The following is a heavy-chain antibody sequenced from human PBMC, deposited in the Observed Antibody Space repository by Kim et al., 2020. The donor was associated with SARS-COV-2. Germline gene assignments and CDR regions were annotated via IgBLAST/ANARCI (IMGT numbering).Heavy chain of an antibody. Sequence: RFTISRDNSKNTLYLQMNSLRAEDTAVYYCARELNGSSSLYYYYYYGMDVWGQGTTVTVSS. CDR3: ARELNGSSSLYYYYYYGMDV. D-gene: IGHD6-6*01. V-gene: IGHV3-30*07. J-gene: IGHJ6*02.